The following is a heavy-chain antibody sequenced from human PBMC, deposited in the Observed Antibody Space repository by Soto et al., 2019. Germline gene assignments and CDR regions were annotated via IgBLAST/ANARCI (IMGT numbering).Heavy chain of an antibody. CDR1: GFTFTSSA. V-gene: IGHV1-58*01. CDR3: AAYYYDSHGRDFDY. J-gene: IGHJ4*02. D-gene: IGHD3-22*01. CDR2: IVVGSGNT. Sequence: QMQLVQSGPEVKKPGTSVKVSCKASGFTFTSSAVQWVRQARGQRLEWIGWIVVGSGNTNYAQKFQERVTITGDMSTSTAYMELSSLRSEDTAVYYCAAYYYDSHGRDFDYWGQGTLVTVSS.